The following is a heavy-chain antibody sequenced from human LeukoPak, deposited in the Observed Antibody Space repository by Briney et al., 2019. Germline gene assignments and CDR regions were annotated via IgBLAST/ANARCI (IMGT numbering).Heavy chain of an antibody. CDR2: IYISGNT. V-gene: IGHV4-4*07. J-gene: IGHJ4*02. CDR3: ARNAGDY. Sequence: PSETLSLTCTVSGGSISDFYWSWIRQPAGKGLEWIGRIYISGNTNHNLSLKSRVTMSLDTSKNHLSLRLRSVTAADTAVYYCARNAGDYWGQGTLVTVSS. CDR1: GGSISDFY. D-gene: IGHD1-1*01.